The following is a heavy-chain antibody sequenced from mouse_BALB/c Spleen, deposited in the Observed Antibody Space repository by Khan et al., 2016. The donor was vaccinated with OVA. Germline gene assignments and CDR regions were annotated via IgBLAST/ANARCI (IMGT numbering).Heavy chain of an antibody. CDR3: ARQPYYHYNIMDY. V-gene: IGHV2-6-1*01. J-gene: IGHJ4*01. D-gene: IGHD2-10*01. CDR2: IWSDGST. Sequence: VQLQESGPGLVAPSQSLSITCTISGFSLTNYGVHWARQPPGKGLEWLVVIWSDGSTSYNSALRSRLTISKDNSKSQDFLKINSHQPDDTAVYFCARQPYYHYNIMDYWGQGTSVTVSS. CDR1: GFSLTNYG.